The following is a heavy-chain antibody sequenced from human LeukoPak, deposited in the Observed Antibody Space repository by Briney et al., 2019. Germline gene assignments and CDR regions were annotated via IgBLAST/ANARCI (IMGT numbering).Heavy chain of an antibody. J-gene: IGHJ4*02. D-gene: IGHD6-13*01. Sequence: GGSLRLSCAASGFTVSSNHMSWVRQAPGKGLEWVSVIYSGGSTYYADSVKGRFTISRDNSKNTLYLQMNSLRAEDTAVYYCASIRLAAAFYWGQGTLVTVSS. V-gene: IGHV3-53*01. CDR3: ASIRLAAAFY. CDR2: IYSGGST. CDR1: GFTVSSNH.